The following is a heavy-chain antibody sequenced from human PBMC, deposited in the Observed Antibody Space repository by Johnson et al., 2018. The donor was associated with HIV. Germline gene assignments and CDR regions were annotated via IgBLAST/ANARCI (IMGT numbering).Heavy chain of an antibody. CDR3: AKQLYDLNYDFWSGYPI. V-gene: IGHV3-7*01. CDR2: IKQDGSEK. J-gene: IGHJ3*02. D-gene: IGHD3-3*01. CDR1: GFTFGDYA. Sequence: EVQLVESGGGLVQPGRSLRLSCTASGFTFGDYAMSWFRQAPGKGLEWVANIKQDGSEKYYVDSVKGRFTISRDNAKNTLYLHMNSLRAEDTAVYYCAKQLYDLNYDFWSGYPIWGQGTMVTVSS.